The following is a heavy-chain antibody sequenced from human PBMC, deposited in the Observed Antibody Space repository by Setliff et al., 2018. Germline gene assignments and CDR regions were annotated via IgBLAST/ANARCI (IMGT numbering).Heavy chain of an antibody. CDR3: ARVSLPAAIVRFDS. Sequence: ASVKVSCKASGYTFTSDDINWVRQATGQGLEWMGWMNPNSGNTGYAQKFQGRVTMTRNTSMSTAYMELSSLRSEDTAIYYCARVSLPAAIVRFDSWGQGTLVTVSS. J-gene: IGHJ4*02. CDR1: GYTFTSDD. D-gene: IGHD2-2*01. V-gene: IGHV1-8*02. CDR2: MNPNSGNT.